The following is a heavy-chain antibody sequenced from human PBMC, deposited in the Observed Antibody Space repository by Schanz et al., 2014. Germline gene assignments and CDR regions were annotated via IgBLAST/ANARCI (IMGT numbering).Heavy chain of an antibody. V-gene: IGHV1-46*01. D-gene: IGHD2-2*01. J-gene: IGHJ5*02. CDR3: ARDRRRYCSTASCLHDNWFDP. Sequence: QVQLVQSGTEVKKPGASVKVSCKASGYTFTNFYIHWVRQAPGQGLEWVGIINPSEGGTSFPQKFKDRLTMTRDTSTSTVYMELRSLRSDDTAVYYCARDRRRYCSTASCLHDNWFDPWGQGTLVIVSS. CDR2: INPSEGGT. CDR1: GYTFTNFY.